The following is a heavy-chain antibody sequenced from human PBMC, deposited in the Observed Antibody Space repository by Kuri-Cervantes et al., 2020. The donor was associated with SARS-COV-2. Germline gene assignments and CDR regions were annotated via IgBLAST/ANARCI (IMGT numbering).Heavy chain of an antibody. D-gene: IGHD1-26*01. CDR1: GFTFSSYS. V-gene: IGHV3-30*02. Sequence: GGSLRLSCAASGFTFSSYSMNWVHQAPGKGLEWVAFIRYDGSNKYYADSVKGRFTISRDNSKNTLYLQMNSLRAEDTAVYYCAKDQGSGSYHSPFDYWGQGTLVTVSS. CDR3: AKDQGSGSYHSPFDY. J-gene: IGHJ4*02. CDR2: IRYDGSNK.